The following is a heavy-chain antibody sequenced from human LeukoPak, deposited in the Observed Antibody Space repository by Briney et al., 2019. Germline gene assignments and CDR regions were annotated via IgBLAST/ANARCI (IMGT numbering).Heavy chain of an antibody. Sequence: PSETLSLTCAVYGGSFSGYYWSWIRQPPGKGLEWIGEINHSGSTNYNPSLKSRVTISVDTSKNRFSLKLSSVTAADTAVYYCARGYSSGWYPRYYYYYYMDVWGKGTTVTVSS. V-gene: IGHV4-34*01. J-gene: IGHJ6*03. D-gene: IGHD6-19*01. CDR1: GGSFSGYY. CDR3: ARGYSSGWYPRYYYYYYMDV. CDR2: INHSGST.